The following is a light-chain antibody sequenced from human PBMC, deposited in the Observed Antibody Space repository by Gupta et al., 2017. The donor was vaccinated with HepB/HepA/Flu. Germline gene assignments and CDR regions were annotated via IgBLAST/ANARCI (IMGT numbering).Light chain of an antibody. CDR2: ENN. CDR1: SSNIGNNY. Sequence: QSVLTQPPSVSAAPGQKVTISCSGSSSNIGNNYVSWYQQLPGTAPKLLIYENNKRPSGIPDRFSGSKSGTSATLGITGLQTGDEADYYCGTWDSSLSDGGVFGGGTKLTVL. V-gene: IGLV1-51*02. J-gene: IGLJ3*02. CDR3: GTWDSSLSDGGV.